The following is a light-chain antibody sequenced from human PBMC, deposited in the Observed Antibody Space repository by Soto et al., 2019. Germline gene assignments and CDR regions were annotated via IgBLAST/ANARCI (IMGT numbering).Light chain of an antibody. CDR2: DVS. CDR1: SSDVGGYNY. CDR3: CSYAGSSTFV. J-gene: IGLJ2*01. Sequence: QSVLTQPRSVSGSPGQSVTISCTGTSSDVGGYNYVSWYQQHPGKAPKLMIYDVSKRPSGVPDRFSGSKSGNTASLTISGLQAEDEADYYCCSYAGSSTFVFGGGTKHTVL. V-gene: IGLV2-11*01.